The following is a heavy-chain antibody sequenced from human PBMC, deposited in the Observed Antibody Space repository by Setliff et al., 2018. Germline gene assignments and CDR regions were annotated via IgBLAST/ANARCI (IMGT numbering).Heavy chain of an antibody. CDR2: INYYGSIFDDGTTYST. CDR3: ARNPDFFQYSFDL. CDR1: GGSISNSTFY. V-gene: IGHV4-39*07. Sequence: LSLTCTVSGGSISNSTFYWGWIRQPPGKGLEWIGSINYYGSIFDDGTTYSTYYNPSLKSRATISIDTSKSQFSLKLSSMTAADTALYYCARNPDFFQYSFDLWGRGTLVTVSS. D-gene: IGHD5-12*01. J-gene: IGHJ2*01.